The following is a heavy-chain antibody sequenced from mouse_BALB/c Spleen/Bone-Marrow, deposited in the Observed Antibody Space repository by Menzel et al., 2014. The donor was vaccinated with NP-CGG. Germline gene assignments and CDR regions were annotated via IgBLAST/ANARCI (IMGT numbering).Heavy chain of an antibody. J-gene: IGHJ4*01. V-gene: IGHV1-7*01. CDR1: GYNFISYW. D-gene: IGHD2-4*01. CDR3: ARNYDYDGGYYAMDY. Sequence: QVQLQQSGAELAKPGASVKMSCKASGYNFISYWMHWVKQRPGQGLEWIGYINTSTGYTEYNQKFKDKATLTADKSSSKAYMQLSSLTSEDSAVYYCARNYDYDGGYYAMDYWGQGTSVTVSS. CDR2: INTSTGYT.